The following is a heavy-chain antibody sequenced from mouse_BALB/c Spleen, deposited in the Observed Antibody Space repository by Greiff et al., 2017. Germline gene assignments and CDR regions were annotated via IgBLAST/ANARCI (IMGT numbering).Heavy chain of an antibody. CDR2: IYYSGTI. V-gene: IGHV3-5*02. CDR3: ARAYGYDAMDY. J-gene: IGHJ4*01. D-gene: IGHD1-1*02. Sequence: EVMLVESGPGLVKPSQTVSLTCTVTGISITTGNYRWSWIRQFPGNKLEWIGYIYYSGTITYNPSLTSRTTITRDTSKNQFFLEMNSLTAEDTATYYCARAYGYDAMDYWGQGTSVTVSS. CDR1: GISITTGNYR.